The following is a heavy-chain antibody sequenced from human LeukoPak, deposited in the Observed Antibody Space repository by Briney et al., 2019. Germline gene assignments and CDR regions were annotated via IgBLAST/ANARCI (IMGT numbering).Heavy chain of an antibody. V-gene: IGHV4-39*01. CDR1: GGSISSSSYY. CDR2: FYYSGST. CDR3: AGPGVYCSGGSCFGI. J-gene: IGHJ4*02. Sequence: SETLSLTCTVSGGSISSSSYYWGWIRQPPGKGLEWIGSFYYSGSTYYNPSLKSRVTISVDTSKNQFSLKLSSVTAADTAVYYCAGPGVYCSGGSCFGIWGQGTLVTVSS. D-gene: IGHD2-15*01.